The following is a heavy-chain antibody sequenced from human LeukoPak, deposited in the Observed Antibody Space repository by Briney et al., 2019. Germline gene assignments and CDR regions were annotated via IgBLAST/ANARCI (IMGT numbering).Heavy chain of an antibody. CDR3: ARDCGGGCYGYDALDI. Sequence: GGSLRLSCAASGFTFSSYWMSWVRQAPGKGLEWVANIKQDGSEKYYVDSVKGRFTISRDNAKNSLYLQMNSLRAEDTAVYYCARDCGGGCYGYDALDIWGQGTMVTVSS. D-gene: IGHD2-21*02. CDR1: GFTFSSYW. J-gene: IGHJ3*02. CDR2: IKQDGSEK. V-gene: IGHV3-7*01.